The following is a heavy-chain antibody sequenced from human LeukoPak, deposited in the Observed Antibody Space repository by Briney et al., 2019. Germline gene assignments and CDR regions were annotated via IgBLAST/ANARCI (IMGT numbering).Heavy chain of an antibody. Sequence: GGSLRLSCAASGFTFSSYGMHWVRQAPGKGLEWVAVISYDGSNKYYADSVKGRFTISRDNSKNTLYLQMNSLRAEDTAVYYCAKDSELRYFDWLSTYFDYWGQGTLVTVSS. J-gene: IGHJ4*02. CDR1: GFTFSSYG. D-gene: IGHD3-9*01. CDR3: AKDSELRYFDWLSTYFDY. CDR2: ISYDGSNK. V-gene: IGHV3-30*18.